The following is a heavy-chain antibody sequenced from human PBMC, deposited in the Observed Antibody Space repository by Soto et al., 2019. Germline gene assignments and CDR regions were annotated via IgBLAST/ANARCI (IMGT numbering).Heavy chain of an antibody. CDR2: INRDGTEK. Sequence: EVQLVESGGGLVQPGGSLRLSCAASGFTFTAYWMTWVRQAPGKGLEWVANINRDGTEKNYVDSVKGRFTVSRDNAKNSLHLQMYSLRAEDTAVYYCVRDRTEYGSYGSSYYDVFDIWGQGTKVTVSS. J-gene: IGHJ3*02. V-gene: IGHV3-7*05. D-gene: IGHD6-6*01. CDR1: GFTFTAYW. CDR3: VRDRTEYGSYGSSYYDVFDI.